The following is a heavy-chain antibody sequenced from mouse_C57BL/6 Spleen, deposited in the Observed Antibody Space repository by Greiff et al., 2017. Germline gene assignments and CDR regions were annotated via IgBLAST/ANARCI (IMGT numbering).Heavy chain of an antibody. D-gene: IGHD1-1*01. CDR3: TCYYGSSPLYAMDY. V-gene: IGHV14-4*01. CDR2: IDPENGDT. J-gene: IGHJ4*01. CDR1: GFNIKDDY. Sequence: EVQLQQSGAELVRPGASVKLSCTASGFNIKDDYMHWVKQRPEQGLEWIGWIDPENGDTEYASKFQGKATITADTSSNTAYLQLSSLTSEDTAVYYCTCYYGSSPLYAMDYWGQGTSVTVSS.